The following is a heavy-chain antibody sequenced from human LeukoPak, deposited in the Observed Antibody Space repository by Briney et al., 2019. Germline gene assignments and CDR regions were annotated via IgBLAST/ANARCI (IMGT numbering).Heavy chain of an antibody. CDR1: GFTFSSYW. V-gene: IGHV3-74*01. CDR3: ASPRITANSFDS. Sequence: GGSLRLSCAASGFTFSSYWMHWVRQAPGKGLLWVSRINSDGSSTSYADSVKGRFTISRDNAKNTLYLQMNSLRPEDTAVYYCASPRITANSFDSWGQGTLVTVSS. J-gene: IGHJ4*02. D-gene: IGHD3-10*01. CDR2: INSDGSST.